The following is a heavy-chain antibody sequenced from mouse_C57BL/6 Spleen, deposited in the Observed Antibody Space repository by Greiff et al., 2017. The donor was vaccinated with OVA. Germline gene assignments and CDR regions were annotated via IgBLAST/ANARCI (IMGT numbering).Heavy chain of an antibody. CDR3: ARGGYSGYFDV. D-gene: IGHD3-2*02. CDR1: GYSFTGYY. V-gene: IGHV1-43*01. Sequence: VQLKQSGPELVKPGASVKISCKASGYSFTGYYMHWVKQSSEKSLEWIGEINPSTGGTSYNQKFKGKATLTVDKSSSTAYMQLKSLTSEDSAVYYCARGGYSGYFDVWGTGTTVTVSS. J-gene: IGHJ1*03. CDR2: INPSTGGT.